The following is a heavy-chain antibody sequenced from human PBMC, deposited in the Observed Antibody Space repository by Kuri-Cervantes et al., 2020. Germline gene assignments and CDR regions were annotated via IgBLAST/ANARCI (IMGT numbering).Heavy chain of an antibody. Sequence: GESLKISCAASGFTFSSYGMHWVRQAPGKGLEWVAVISYDGSNKYYADSVKGRFTISRDNAKNSLYLQMNSLRAEDTAVYYCARVHILTGYFDYWGQGTLVTVSS. CDR2: ISYDGSNK. J-gene: IGHJ4*02. D-gene: IGHD3-9*01. CDR1: GFTFSSYG. V-gene: IGHV3-30*03. CDR3: ARVHILTGYFDY.